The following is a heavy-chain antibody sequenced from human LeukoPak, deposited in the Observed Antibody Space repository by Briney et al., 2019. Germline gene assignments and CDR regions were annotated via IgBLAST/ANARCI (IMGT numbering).Heavy chain of an antibody. Sequence: GESLKISCQASGYTFSNHWIGWVRLMPGRGLEWMRIIYPSDSDTRYSPSFQGQVTISTDKSITAAYLQWNSLKASDTAIYYCVRSQDSDYSPFDYWGQGTLVSVSS. CDR2: IYPSDSDT. J-gene: IGHJ4*02. D-gene: IGHD4-11*01. CDR1: GYTFSNHW. V-gene: IGHV5-51*01. CDR3: VRSQDSDYSPFDY.